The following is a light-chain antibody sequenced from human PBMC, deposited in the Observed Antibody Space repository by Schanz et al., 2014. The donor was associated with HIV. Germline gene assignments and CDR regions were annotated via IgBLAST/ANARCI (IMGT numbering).Light chain of an antibody. CDR1: SSNIGAGYD. CDR2: SND. CDR3: CSYTSSSIVV. V-gene: IGLV1-40*01. Sequence: QSVLTQPPSMAGAPGQSITISCTGNSSNIGAGYDVHWYQQLPGTAPKLLIYSNDQRPSGVSNRFSGSKSGNTASLTISGLQAEDEADYYCCSYTSSSIVVFGGGTKLTVL. J-gene: IGLJ2*01.